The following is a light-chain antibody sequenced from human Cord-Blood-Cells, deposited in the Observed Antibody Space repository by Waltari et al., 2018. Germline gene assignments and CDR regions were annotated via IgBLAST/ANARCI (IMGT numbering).Light chain of an antibody. Sequence: EIVMTQSPAPLSVSPGERATLSCRASQSVSSNLAWYQQQPGQAPRLLIYGASTRATGIPARFSGSGSGTEFTLTISSLQSEDFAVYDCQQYNNWWTFGQGTKVEIK. CDR3: QQYNNWWT. V-gene: IGKV3-15*01. J-gene: IGKJ1*01. CDR2: GAS. CDR1: QSVSSN.